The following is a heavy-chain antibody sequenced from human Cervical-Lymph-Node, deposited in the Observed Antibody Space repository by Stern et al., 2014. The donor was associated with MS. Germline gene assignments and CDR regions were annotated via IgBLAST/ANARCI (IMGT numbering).Heavy chain of an antibody. CDR3: SRHLDYGYYGDY. V-gene: IGHV5-51*01. Sequence: VQLGQSGAEVKKPGESLKISCKGSGYSFTSYWIGWVRQVPGKGLAWMGIIYPGDSDTRYSPSFQGRVTISADKSISTAYRQMRSLKASDTAMYYCSRHLDYGYYGDYWGQGTLVTVSS. CDR1: GYSFTSYW. CDR2: IYPGDSDT. J-gene: IGHJ4*02. D-gene: IGHD4-17*01.